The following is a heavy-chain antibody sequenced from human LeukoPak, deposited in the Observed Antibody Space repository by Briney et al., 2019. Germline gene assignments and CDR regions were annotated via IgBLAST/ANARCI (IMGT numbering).Heavy chain of an antibody. J-gene: IGHJ4*02. CDR3: AKTAKYSLDY. CDR1: GGSISSYY. D-gene: IGHD6-25*01. Sequence: SETLSLTCTVSGGSISSYYWSWIRQPPGKGLEWIGYIYYSGSTNYNPSLKSRVTISVDTSKNQFSLKLSSVTAADTAVYYCAKTAKYSLDYGGRGPLVTVSS. CDR2: IYYSGST. V-gene: IGHV4-59*01.